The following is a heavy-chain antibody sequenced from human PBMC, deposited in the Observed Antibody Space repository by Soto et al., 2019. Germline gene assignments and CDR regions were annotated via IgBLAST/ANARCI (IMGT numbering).Heavy chain of an antibody. J-gene: IGHJ4*02. Sequence: GGSLRLSCAASGFTFDDYAMHWVRQAPGKGLEWVSGISWNSGSIGYADSVKGRFTISRDNAKNSLYLQMNSLRAEDTALYYCAKDIYGYGDYAVGPFDYWGQGTLVTVSS. CDR2: ISWNSGSI. CDR3: AKDIYGYGDYAVGPFDY. D-gene: IGHD4-17*01. CDR1: GFTFDDYA. V-gene: IGHV3-9*01.